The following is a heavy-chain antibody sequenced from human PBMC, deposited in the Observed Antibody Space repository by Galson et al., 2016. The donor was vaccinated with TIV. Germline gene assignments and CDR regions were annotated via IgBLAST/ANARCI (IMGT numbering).Heavy chain of an antibody. CDR1: GLSVSINY. D-gene: IGHD5-24*01. CDR2: LSDGAKA. J-gene: IGHJ6*02. V-gene: IGHV3-53*05. CDR3: ARDRMVDGYYYYYYYGMDV. Sequence: SLRLSCAASGLSVSINYMTWVRQAPGKGPEWVSLLSDGAKAHYSDSVKGRFTISRDNSKNTLYLQMNGLRPEDTATYYCARDRMVDGYYYYYYYGMDVWGQGTAVTVSS.